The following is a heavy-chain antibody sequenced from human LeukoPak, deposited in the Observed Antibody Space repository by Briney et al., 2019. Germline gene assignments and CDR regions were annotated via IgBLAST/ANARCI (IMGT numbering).Heavy chain of an antibody. J-gene: IGHJ4*02. CDR1: DDSMNSGHYS. CDR3: ARALLYDRSDDYFEF. Sequence: SQTLSLTCDVSDDSMNSGHYSWNWIRQPPGKGLEWIGNVFHSETTYYNPSLGGRVTISADRSRGQFSLRLSSLTAADTAVYFCARALLYDRSDDYFEFWGPGIPVIVSS. CDR2: VFHSETT. V-gene: IGHV4-30-2*01. D-gene: IGHD3-22*01.